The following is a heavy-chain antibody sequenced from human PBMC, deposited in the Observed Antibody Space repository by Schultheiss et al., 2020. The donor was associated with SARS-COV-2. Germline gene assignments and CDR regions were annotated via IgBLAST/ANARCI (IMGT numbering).Heavy chain of an antibody. J-gene: IGHJ4*02. V-gene: IGHV4-4*07. CDR3: ARDGTRSIAASYYFDY. Sequence: GSLRLSCTVSGGSISSYYWSWIRQPAGKGLEWIGRIYTSGSTNYNPSLKSRVTMSVDTSKNQFSLKLSSVTAADTAVYYCARDGTRSIAASYYFDYWGQGTLVTVSS. CDR2: IYTSGST. D-gene: IGHD6-6*01. CDR1: GGSISSYY.